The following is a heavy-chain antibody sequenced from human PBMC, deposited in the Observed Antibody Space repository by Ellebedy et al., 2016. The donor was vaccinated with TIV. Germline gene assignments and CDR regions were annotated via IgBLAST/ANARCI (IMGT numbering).Heavy chain of an antibody. CDR2: IYYSGST. D-gene: IGHD3-10*01. Sequence: MPSETLSLTCTVSGGSISSYYWSWIRQPPGKGLEWIGYIYYSGSTNYNTSLKSRVTISVDTSKNQFSLKLSSVTAADTAVYYCARDYAGGSGSASPPYYYYGMDVWGQGTTVTVSS. V-gene: IGHV4-59*01. CDR1: GGSISSYY. J-gene: IGHJ6*02. CDR3: ARDYAGGSGSASPPYYYYGMDV.